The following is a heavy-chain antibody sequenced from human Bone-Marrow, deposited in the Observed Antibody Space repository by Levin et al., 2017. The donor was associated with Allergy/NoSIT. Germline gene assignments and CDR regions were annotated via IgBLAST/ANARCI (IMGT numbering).Heavy chain of an antibody. CDR2: MSYNGGHI. D-gene: IGHD6-19*01. CDR1: GFAFDSFA. V-gene: IGHV3-30*04. Sequence: HPGGSLRLSCTASGFAFDSFAFHWVRQAPGKGLEWVAVMSYNGGHIYYTDSLKGRFTISRDNSRNTLYLQMNSLRPGDTGIYFCARTSSAVAGSNALDIWGQGTMVAVSS. CDR3: ARTSSAVAGSNALDI. J-gene: IGHJ3*02.